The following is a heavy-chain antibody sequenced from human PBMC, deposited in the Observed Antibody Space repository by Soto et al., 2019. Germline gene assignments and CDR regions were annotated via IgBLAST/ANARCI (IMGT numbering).Heavy chain of an antibody. J-gene: IGHJ3*02. D-gene: IGHD3-10*01. V-gene: IGHV4-30-2*01. CDR3: ARVSGPNYYGSGSYIAGFFDI. CDR1: GGSISSGGYS. Sequence: QLQLQESGSGLVKPSQTLSLTCAVSGGSISSGGYSWSWIRQPPGKGLEWIGYIYHSGSTYYNPSIKSRVTISVDRSKNQFSLKLSSVTAADTAVYYCARVSGPNYYGSGSYIAGFFDIWGQGTMVTVSS. CDR2: IYHSGST.